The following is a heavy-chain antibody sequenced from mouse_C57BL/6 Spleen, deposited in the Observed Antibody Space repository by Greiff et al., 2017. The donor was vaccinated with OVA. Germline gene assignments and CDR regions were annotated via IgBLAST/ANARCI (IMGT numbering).Heavy chain of an antibody. CDR3: AREYGYDGGAAMDY. D-gene: IGHD2-2*01. V-gene: IGHV5-4*01. Sequence: DVKLVESGGGLVKPGGSLKLSCAASGFTFSSYAMSWVRQTPEKRLEWVATISDGGSYTYYPDNVKGRFTISRDNAKNNLYLQMSHLKSEDTAMYYCAREYGYDGGAAMDYWGQGTSVTVSS. CDR1: GFTFSSYA. J-gene: IGHJ4*01. CDR2: ISDGGSYT.